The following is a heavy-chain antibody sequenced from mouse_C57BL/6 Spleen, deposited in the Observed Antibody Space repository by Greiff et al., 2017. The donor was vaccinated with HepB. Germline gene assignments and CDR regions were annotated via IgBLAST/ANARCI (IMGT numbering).Heavy chain of an antibody. CDR2: INPINGGT. CDR3: ARARNHPFDY. J-gene: IGHJ2*01. V-gene: IGHV1-22*01. Sequence: EVQLQQSGPELVKPGASVKMSCKASGYTFTDYNMHWVKQSHGKSLEWIGYINPINGGTSYNQKFKGKATLTVNKSSSTAYMELRSMTSEDSAVFYCARARNHPFDYWGQGTTLTVSS. CDR1: GYTFTDYN.